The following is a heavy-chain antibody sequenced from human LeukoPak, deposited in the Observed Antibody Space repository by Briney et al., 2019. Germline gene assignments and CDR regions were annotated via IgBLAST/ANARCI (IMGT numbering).Heavy chain of an antibody. D-gene: IGHD6-19*01. Sequence: GGSLRLSCAASGFTFSSYSMNWVRQAPGKGLEWVSSISSSSSYIYYADSVKGRFTISRDNAKNSLYLQMNSLRAEDTAVYYCARGDSGWYEYYFGYWGQGTLVTVSS. CDR2: ISSSSSYI. J-gene: IGHJ4*02. V-gene: IGHV3-21*01. CDR3: ARGDSGWYEYYFGY. CDR1: GFTFSSYS.